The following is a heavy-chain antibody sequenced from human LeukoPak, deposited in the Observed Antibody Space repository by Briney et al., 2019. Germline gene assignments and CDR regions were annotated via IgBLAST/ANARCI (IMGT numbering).Heavy chain of an antibody. Sequence: PGGSLRLSCAASGFTFSSYAMNWVRQAPGKGLEWVSGISGSGTNTYYADSVKGRFTISRDNSKNTLYMQMNSLRAEDTAVYYCARVYYGSGSLHYYYYYMDVWGKGTTVTISS. V-gene: IGHV3-23*01. CDR2: ISGSGTNT. J-gene: IGHJ6*03. D-gene: IGHD3-10*01. CDR1: GFTFSSYA. CDR3: ARVYYGSGSLHYYYYYMDV.